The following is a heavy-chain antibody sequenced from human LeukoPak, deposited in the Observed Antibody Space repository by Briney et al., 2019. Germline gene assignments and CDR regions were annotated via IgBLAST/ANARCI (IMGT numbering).Heavy chain of an antibody. D-gene: IGHD1-26*01. CDR1: GFTFSSYW. CDR2: ISAGSST. V-gene: IGHV3-23*01. Sequence: PGGSLRLSCAASGFTFSSYWMSWVRQAPGKGLEWVSAISAGSSTYYADSVKGRFTISRDNSKNTLCLQMNSLRAEDTAVYYCAKDKGWGYSAYDYYGMDVWGQGTTVTVSS. J-gene: IGHJ6*02. CDR3: AKDKGWGYSAYDYYGMDV.